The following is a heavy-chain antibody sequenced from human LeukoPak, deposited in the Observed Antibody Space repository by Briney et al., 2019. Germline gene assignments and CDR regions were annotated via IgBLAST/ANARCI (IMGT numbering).Heavy chain of an antibody. Sequence: GASVKVSCKASGGTFSTFSITWARQAPGQGLEWMGGIIPVFGTANYAQQFQGRVTVATDESTSTAYLELSSLRSEDTAIYYCARVDRYHYYLDVWGKGTTVTVSS. CDR2: IIPVFGTA. CDR3: ARVDRYHYYLDV. V-gene: IGHV1-69*05. CDR1: GGTFSTFS. J-gene: IGHJ6*03.